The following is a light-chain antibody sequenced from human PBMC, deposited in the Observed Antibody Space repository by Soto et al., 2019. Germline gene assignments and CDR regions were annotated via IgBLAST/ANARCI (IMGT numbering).Light chain of an antibody. CDR1: SSDVGSYNL. J-gene: IGLJ2*01. Sequence: QSVLTQPASVSGSPGQSITISCTGTSSDVGSYNLVSWYQQHPGKAPKLMIYEGSKRPSGVSNRFSGSKSGNTASLTISGLQAEVEADYYCCSYAGSSTPHVVFGGGTKVTVL. CDR3: CSYAGSSTPHVV. CDR2: EGS. V-gene: IGLV2-23*01.